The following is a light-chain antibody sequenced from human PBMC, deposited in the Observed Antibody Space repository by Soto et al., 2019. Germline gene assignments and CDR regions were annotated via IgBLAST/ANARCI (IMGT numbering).Light chain of an antibody. CDR2: EVN. CDR1: SRDVGASDY. CDR3: LSHSGSSNV. V-gene: IGLV2-8*01. J-gene: IGLJ1*01. Sequence: ALTQPPSASGSPGQSVAISCTGTSRDVGASDYVSWYQQHSGKAPKLLLYEVNKRPSGVPDRFSGSKSGNTASLTVSALQADDEADYYCLSHSGSSNVLGTGTKLTVL.